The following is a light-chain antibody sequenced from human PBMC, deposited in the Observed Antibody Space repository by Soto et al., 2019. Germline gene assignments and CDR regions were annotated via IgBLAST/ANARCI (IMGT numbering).Light chain of an antibody. CDR1: ITDVGGYNY. J-gene: IGLJ2*01. CDR3: NSYAGSNNVI. V-gene: IGLV2-8*01. CDR2: EVT. Sequence: QSALTQPPSSSGSPGQSVTISGTGTITDVGGYNYVSWYQQHPGKAPKLMIYEVTKRPSGVPDRFSGSKSGNTASLTVSGLQAEDEADYYCNSYAGSNNVIFGGGTKLTVL.